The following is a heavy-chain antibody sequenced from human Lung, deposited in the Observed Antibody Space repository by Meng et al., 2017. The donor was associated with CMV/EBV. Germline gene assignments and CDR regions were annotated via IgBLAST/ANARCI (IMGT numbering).Heavy chain of an antibody. CDR3: ARDRTTGRYFDY. V-gene: IGHV4-30-4*01. Sequence: QGQRQESCRGLVKPSQTLSLTCTVSGGSISSGDYYWSWIRQPPGKGLEWIGYIYYSGSTYYNPSLKSRVTISVDTSKNQFSLKLSSVTAADTAVYYCARDRTTGRYFDYWGQGTLVTV. CDR1: GGSISSGDYY. D-gene: IGHD4-11*01. J-gene: IGHJ4*02. CDR2: IYYSGST.